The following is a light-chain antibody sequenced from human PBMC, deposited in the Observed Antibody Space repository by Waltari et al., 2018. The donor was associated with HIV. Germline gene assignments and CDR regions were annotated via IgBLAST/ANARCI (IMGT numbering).Light chain of an antibody. CDR2: QAS. CDR1: QKISSW. V-gene: IGKV1-5*01. CDR3: QQYDTFPYT. Sequence: DIQMTQCPYTLSASVGDRDTITCRASQKISSWLAWYQQRPGKAPNLLIYQASTLQGGVPSRFSGSGSGTDFTLTINRLQSDDFGTYYCQQYDTFPYTFGPGTNLEIK. J-gene: IGKJ2*01.